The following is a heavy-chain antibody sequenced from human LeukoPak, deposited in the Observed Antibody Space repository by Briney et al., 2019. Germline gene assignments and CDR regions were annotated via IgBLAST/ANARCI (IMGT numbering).Heavy chain of an antibody. Sequence: SVKVSCKASGGTFSSYAISWVRQAPGQGLEWMGRIIPIFGTANYAQKFQGRVTITTDESTSTAYMELSSLRSADTAVDYCARERRSRWYYFDYWGQGTLVTVSS. J-gene: IGHJ4*02. CDR3: ARERRSRWYYFDY. CDR1: GGTFSSYA. V-gene: IGHV1-69*05. D-gene: IGHD6-13*01. CDR2: IIPIFGTA.